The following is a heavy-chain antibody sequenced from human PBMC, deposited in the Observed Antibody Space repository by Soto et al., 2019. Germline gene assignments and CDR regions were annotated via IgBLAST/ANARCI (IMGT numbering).Heavy chain of an antibody. CDR3: ARDSPGIAAAGNAFDI. CDR2: IYYSGST. D-gene: IGHD6-13*01. CDR1: GGSISSGGYS. Sequence: SETLSLTCTVSGGSISSGGYSWSWIRQHPGKGLEWIGYIYYSGSTYYNPSLKSRVTISVDTSKNQFSLKLSSVTAADTAVYYCARDSPGIAAAGNAFDIWGQGTMVTVSS. V-gene: IGHV4-31*03. J-gene: IGHJ3*02.